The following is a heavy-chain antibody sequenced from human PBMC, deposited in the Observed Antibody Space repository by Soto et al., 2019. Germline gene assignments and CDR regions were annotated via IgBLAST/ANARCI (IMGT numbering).Heavy chain of an antibody. CDR1: GFTFSSYA. CDR2: ISGSGGST. J-gene: IGHJ6*02. D-gene: IGHD2-2*01. V-gene: IGHV3-23*01. CDR3: AKDGPLYCSSTSCYQYYYYGMDV. Sequence: GGSLRLSCAASGFTFSSYAMSWVRQAPGKGLKWVSAISGSGGSTYYADSVKGRFTISRDNSKNTLYLQMNSLRAEDTAVYYCAKDGPLYCSSTSCYQYYYYGMDVWGQGTTVTVSS.